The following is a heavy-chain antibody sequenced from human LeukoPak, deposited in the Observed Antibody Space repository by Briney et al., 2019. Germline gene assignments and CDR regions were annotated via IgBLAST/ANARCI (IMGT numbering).Heavy chain of an antibody. D-gene: IGHD3-9*01. CDR2: IYSGGST. CDR3: ARGLYDILTGPSAGMDV. V-gene: IGHV3-53*01. CDR1: GFTVSSNY. J-gene: IGHJ6*02. Sequence: GGSLRLSCAASGFTVSSNYMSWVRQAPGKGLEWVSVIYSGGSTYYADSVKGRFTISGDNSKNTLYLQMNSLRAEDTAVYYCARGLYDILTGPSAGMDVWGQGTTVTVSS.